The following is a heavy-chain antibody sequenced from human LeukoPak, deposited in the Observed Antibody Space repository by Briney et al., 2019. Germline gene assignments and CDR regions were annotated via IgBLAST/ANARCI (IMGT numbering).Heavy chain of an antibody. CDR2: INHSGST. J-gene: IGHJ4*02. CDR3: ARGPRYFDY. V-gene: IGHV4-34*01. CDR1: GGSFSGYY. Sequence: SQTLSLTCAVYGGSFSGYYWSWIRQPPGKGLEWIGEINHSGSTNYNPSLKSRVTISVDTSKNQFSLKLSSVTAADTAVYYCARGPRYFDYWGQGTLVTVSS.